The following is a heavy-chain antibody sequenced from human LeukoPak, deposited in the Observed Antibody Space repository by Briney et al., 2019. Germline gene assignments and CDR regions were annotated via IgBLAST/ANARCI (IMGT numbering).Heavy chain of an antibody. CDR3: ARDLKELFENSSPFDY. D-gene: IGHD6-6*01. V-gene: IGHV1-18*01. Sequence: GASVKVSCKASGYTFTSYGISWVRQAPGQGLEWMGWISAYNGNTNYAQKLQGRVTMTTDTPTSTAYMELRSLRSDDTAVYYCARDLKELFENSSPFDYWGQGTLVTVSS. J-gene: IGHJ4*02. CDR1: GYTFTSYG. CDR2: ISAYNGNT.